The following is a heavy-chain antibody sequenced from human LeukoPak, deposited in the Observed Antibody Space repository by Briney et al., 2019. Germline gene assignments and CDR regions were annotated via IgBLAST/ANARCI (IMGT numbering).Heavy chain of an antibody. J-gene: IGHJ3*02. CDR3: ARSFYETETVAGDAFDI. Sequence: PGGSLRLSCAASGFTFSSYAMHWVRQAPGKGLEWVAVISYDGSNKYYADSVKGRFTISRDNSKNTLYLQMNSLRAEDTAVYYCARSFYETETVAGDAFDIWGQGTMVTVSS. CDR1: GFTFSSYA. V-gene: IGHV3-30-3*01. D-gene: IGHD6-19*01. CDR2: ISYDGSNK.